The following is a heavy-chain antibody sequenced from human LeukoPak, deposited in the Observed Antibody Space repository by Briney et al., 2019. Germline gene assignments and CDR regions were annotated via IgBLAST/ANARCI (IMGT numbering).Heavy chain of an antibody. J-gene: IGHJ4*02. CDR3: TTRRQDGW. D-gene: IGHD2-15*01. CDR1: GFTFSDAW. CDR2: IKSKSDSGTI. V-gene: IGHV3-15*01. Sequence: PGGSLRLSCVGSGFTFSDAWMSWVRQAPGKGLEWVGRIKSKSDSGTIDYAAPVKGRFTISRDDSRNTLYLKMNSLKTEDTAVYYCTTRRQDGWWGQGTLVTVS.